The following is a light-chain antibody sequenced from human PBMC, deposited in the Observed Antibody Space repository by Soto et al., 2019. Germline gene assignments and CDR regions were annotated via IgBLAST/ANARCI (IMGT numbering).Light chain of an antibody. CDR1: SSDVGAYTY. CDR2: DVS. J-gene: IGLJ3*02. Sequence: QSALTQPASVSGSLGQSITISCSGTSSDVGAYTYVYWYQVHPGEPPKLLIYDVSKRPSGVSNRVSVSKSGNTASLTISGLQAEDEGDYYCSSYRSTGTLGVFGPGTKLTVL. V-gene: IGLV2-14*03. CDR3: SSYRSTGTLGV.